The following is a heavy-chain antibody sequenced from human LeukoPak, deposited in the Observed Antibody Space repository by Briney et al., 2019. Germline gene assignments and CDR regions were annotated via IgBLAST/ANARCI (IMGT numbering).Heavy chain of an antibody. J-gene: IGHJ4*02. V-gene: IGHV3-7*01. CDR2: IKEDGSAT. CDR1: GFTFTNYL. D-gene: IGHD2-8*01. Sequence: GGSLRLSCAASGFTFTNYLMTWVRQAPGKGLEWVAHIKEDGSATNYVDSVKGRYTISRDNAKSSLSLQIKSLRVEDTAVYYCVRDNGWFRFANWGQGTLVTVSS. CDR3: VRDNGWFRFAN.